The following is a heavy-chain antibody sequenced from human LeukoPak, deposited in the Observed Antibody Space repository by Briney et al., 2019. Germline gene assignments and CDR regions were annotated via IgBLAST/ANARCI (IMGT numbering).Heavy chain of an antibody. V-gene: IGHV3-7*01. Sequence: GGSLRLSSAASGLTFSSYWMSWVRQAPGKGLEWVANIKQDGSEKYYVDSVKGRFTISRDNAKNSLYLQMNSLRAEDTAVYYCARDLYRIVVVPHYFDYWGQGTLVTVSS. J-gene: IGHJ4*02. CDR2: IKQDGSEK. CDR3: ARDLYRIVVVPHYFDY. D-gene: IGHD3-22*01. CDR1: GLTFSSYW.